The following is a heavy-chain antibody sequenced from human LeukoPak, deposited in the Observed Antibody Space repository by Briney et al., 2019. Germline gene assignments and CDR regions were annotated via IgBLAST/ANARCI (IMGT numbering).Heavy chain of an antibody. CDR3: AGSRLRYYFYY. J-gene: IGHJ4*02. Sequence: PGGSLRLSCAASGFTFSSYAMSWVRQAPGKGLEWVSAISGSGGSTYYADSVKGRVTISRDNAKNTLFLQMNSVRAEDTAVYYFAGSRLRYYFYYWGQRTVVSVSS. CDR1: GFTFSSYA. D-gene: IGHD2-15*01. V-gene: IGHV3-23*01. CDR2: ISGSGGST.